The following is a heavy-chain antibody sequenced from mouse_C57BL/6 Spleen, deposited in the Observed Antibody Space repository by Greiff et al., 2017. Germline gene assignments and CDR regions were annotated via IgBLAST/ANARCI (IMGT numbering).Heavy chain of an antibody. CDR3: ARDRDYGGYAMDY. D-gene: IGHD1-1*01. Sequence: DVMLVESGGCLVKPGGSLKLSCAASGFTFSSYAMSWVRQTPEKRLEWVATISDGGSYTYYPDNVKGRFTISRDNAKNNLYLQMSHLKSEDTAMYYCARDRDYGGYAMDYWGQGTSVTVSS. CDR1: GFTFSSYA. J-gene: IGHJ4*01. CDR2: ISDGGSYT. V-gene: IGHV5-4*01.